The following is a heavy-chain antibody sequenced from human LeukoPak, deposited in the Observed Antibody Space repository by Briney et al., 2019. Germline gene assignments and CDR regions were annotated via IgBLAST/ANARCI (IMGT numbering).Heavy chain of an antibody. Sequence: PSETLSLTCTVSGVSISSYFWSWIRQPPGKGLEWIGYIYHSGSTFYNPSLKSRVSISLDTSKTQFSLKLSSVTAADTAVYFCARQTGSGLFILPGGQGTLVTVSS. CDR2: IYHSGST. J-gene: IGHJ4*02. CDR3: ARQTGSGLFILP. V-gene: IGHV4-59*08. CDR1: GVSISSYF. D-gene: IGHD3/OR15-3a*01.